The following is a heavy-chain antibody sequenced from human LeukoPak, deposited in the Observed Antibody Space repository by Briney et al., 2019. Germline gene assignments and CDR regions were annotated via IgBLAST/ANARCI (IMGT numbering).Heavy chain of an antibody. J-gene: IGHJ6*02. CDR3: AKDGYCSSTSCPPLYGMDV. Sequence: GRSLRLSCAASGFTFSSYWMHWVRQAPGKGLVWVSRIKSDGGNTSYADSVKGRFTISRDNAKNTLYLQMNSLRAEDTAVYYCAKDGYCSSTSCPPLYGMDVWGQGTTVTVSS. D-gene: IGHD2-2*03. V-gene: IGHV3-74*01. CDR1: GFTFSSYW. CDR2: IKSDGGNT.